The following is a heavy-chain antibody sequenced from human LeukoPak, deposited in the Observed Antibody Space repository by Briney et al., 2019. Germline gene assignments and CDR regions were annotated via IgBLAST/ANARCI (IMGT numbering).Heavy chain of an antibody. V-gene: IGHV3-23*01. CDR3: ARGVTMIVVVTYAFDI. CDR1: GFTFSSYA. Sequence: GGSLRLSCAASGFTFSSYAMSWVRQAPGKGLEWVSAISGSGGSTYYADSVKGRFTISRDNSKNTLYLQMNSLRAEDTAVYYCARGVTMIVVVTYAFDIWGQGTMVTVSS. D-gene: IGHD3-22*01. J-gene: IGHJ3*02. CDR2: ISGSGGST.